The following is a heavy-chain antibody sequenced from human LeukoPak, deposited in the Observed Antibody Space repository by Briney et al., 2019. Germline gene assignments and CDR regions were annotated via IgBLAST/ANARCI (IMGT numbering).Heavy chain of an antibody. J-gene: IGHJ4*02. CDR2: IWYDGSNK. Sequence: PGRSLRLSCAPSGFTFSIYGMHWVRQAPGKGLEWVAAIWYDGSNKYYADSVKGRFTISRDNSKNTLYLQMNSLRAEDTAVYYCARGYSYGSGSYYCDYWGQGTLVTVSS. CDR3: ARGYSYGSGSYYCDY. CDR1: GFTFSIYG. V-gene: IGHV3-33*01. D-gene: IGHD3-10*01.